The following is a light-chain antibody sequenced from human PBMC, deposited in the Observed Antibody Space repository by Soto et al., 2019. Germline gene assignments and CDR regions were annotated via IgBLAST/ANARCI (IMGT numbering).Light chain of an antibody. Sequence: EIVLTQSPGTLSLSPGERATLSCRASQSVSSSYLAWYQHKPGQAPRLLIYGASSRATGIPDRFSGSGSGKEFTLTIRRLENEDFEVYYCQPYGSSSWTFGQGTKVDVK. CDR2: GAS. J-gene: IGKJ1*01. V-gene: IGKV3-20*01. CDR1: QSVSSSY. CDR3: QPYGSSSWT.